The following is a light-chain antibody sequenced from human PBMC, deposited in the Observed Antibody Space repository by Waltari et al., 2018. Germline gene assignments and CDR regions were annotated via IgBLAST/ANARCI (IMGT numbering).Light chain of an antibody. CDR3: HQYNDFPLT. J-gene: IGKJ4*01. Sequence: DIQMTQSPASLSASVGDRVTISCRASQDIGNYLDWFQQKPGKAPKSLMYCASTLQSGVPSRFSGSGSGTDFTLTITSLHPEDFATYYCHQYNDFPLTFGGGTKV. V-gene: IGKV1-16*01. CDR1: QDIGNY. CDR2: CAS.